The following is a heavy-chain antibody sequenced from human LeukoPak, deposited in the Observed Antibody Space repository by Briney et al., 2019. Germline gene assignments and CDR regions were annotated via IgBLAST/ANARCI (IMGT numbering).Heavy chain of an antibody. V-gene: IGHV1-2*02. CDR1: GYTFADYY. CDR2: INPNSGGT. CDR3: ARYYYDGSGYYYDDY. J-gene: IGHJ4*02. D-gene: IGHD3-22*01. Sequence: ASVKVSCKASGYTFADYYMHWVRQAPGQGLEWMGWINPNSGGTNYAQKFQGRVTMTRDTSISTAYMELSRLRSDDTAVYYCARYYYDGSGYYYDDYWGQGTLVTVSS.